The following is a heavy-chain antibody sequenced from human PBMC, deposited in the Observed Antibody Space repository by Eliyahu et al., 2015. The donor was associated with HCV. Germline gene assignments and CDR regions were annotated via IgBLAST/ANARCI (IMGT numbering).Heavy chain of an antibody. J-gene: IGHJ5*02. Sequence: EVQLLESGGGLVQPGGSLXLSXAASGXTFSSYAMSWVRQAPGXGLEWVSAISGSGGSTYYADSVKGRFTISRDNSKNTLYLQMNSLRAEDTAVYYCANRDNWFDPWGQGTLVTVSS. V-gene: IGHV3-23*01. CDR1: GXTFSSYA. CDR3: ANRDNWFDP. CDR2: ISGSGGST.